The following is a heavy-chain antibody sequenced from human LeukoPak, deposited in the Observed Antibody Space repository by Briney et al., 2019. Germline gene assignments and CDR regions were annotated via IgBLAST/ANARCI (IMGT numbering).Heavy chain of an antibody. D-gene: IGHD2-15*01. Sequence: SETLSLTCAVYGGSFSGYYWSWIRQPPGKGLEWIGEINHSGSTNYNPSLKSRVTISVDTSKNQFSLKLSSVTAADTAVYYCARYSSRYCSGGSCPRANFDYWGQGTLVTVSS. J-gene: IGHJ4*02. CDR3: ARYSSRYCSGGSCPRANFDY. V-gene: IGHV4-34*01. CDR2: INHSGST. CDR1: GGSFSGYY.